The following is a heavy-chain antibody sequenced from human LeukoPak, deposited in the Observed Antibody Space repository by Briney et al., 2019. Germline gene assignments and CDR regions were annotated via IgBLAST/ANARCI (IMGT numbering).Heavy chain of an antibody. CDR1: GDSISTSNSY. D-gene: IGHD3-10*01. J-gene: IGHJ6*03. V-gene: IGHV4-39*07. CDR2: IYYSGNT. Sequence: SETLSLTCTVSGDSISTSNSYWGWIRQPPWKGLEWIGSIYYSGNTYYNAPLKSRVTMSVDTSKNQFSLKLSSVTAADTAVYYCARGIYGSGSYYNDGYYFYYMDVWGKGTTVTISS. CDR3: ARGIYGSGSYYNDGYYFYYMDV.